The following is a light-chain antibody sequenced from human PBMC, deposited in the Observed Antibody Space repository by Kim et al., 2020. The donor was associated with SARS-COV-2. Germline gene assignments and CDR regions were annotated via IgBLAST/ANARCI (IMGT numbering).Light chain of an antibody. CDR3: QTWDTGKWV. V-gene: IGLV4-69*01. J-gene: IGLJ3*02. CDR1: RGFSGHI. CDR2: VKSDGSH. Sequence: QPVLTQSASASASLGASVKLTCTLNRGFSGHIVAWHQQQPEQGPRYLMKVKSDGSHTRGDGIPDRFSGSSSGAERYLIISGLQSEDEADYFCQTWDTGKWVFGGGTQLTVL.